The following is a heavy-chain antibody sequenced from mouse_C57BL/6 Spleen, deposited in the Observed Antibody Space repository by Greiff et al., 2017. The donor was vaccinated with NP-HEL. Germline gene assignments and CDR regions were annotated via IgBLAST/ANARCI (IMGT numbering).Heavy chain of an antibody. D-gene: IGHD2-5*01. CDR2: INPGSGGT. J-gene: IGHJ2*01. CDR1: GYAFTNYL. V-gene: IGHV1-54*01. Sequence: VQLQQSGAELVRPGTSVKVSCKASGYAFTNYLIEWVKQRPGQGLEWIGVINPGSGGTNYNEKFKGKATLTADKSSSTAYMQLSSLTSEDSAVYFCARAHYYSNYYFDYWGQGTTLTVSS. CDR3: ARAHYYSNYYFDY.